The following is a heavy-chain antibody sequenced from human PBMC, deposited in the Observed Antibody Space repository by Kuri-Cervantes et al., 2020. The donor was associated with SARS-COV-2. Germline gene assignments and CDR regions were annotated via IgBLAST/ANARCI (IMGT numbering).Heavy chain of an antibody. V-gene: IGHV4-4*07. J-gene: IGHJ6*03. Sequence: GSLRLSCTVSGGSISSYYWSWIRQPAGKGLEWIGRIYTSGSTNYNPSLKSRVTMSVDTSKNQFSLKLSSVTAADTAVYYCARVVPAADEGLYYYYMDVRGKGTTVTVSS. CDR2: IYTSGST. D-gene: IGHD2-2*01. CDR1: GGSISSYY. CDR3: ARVVPAADEGLYYYYMDV.